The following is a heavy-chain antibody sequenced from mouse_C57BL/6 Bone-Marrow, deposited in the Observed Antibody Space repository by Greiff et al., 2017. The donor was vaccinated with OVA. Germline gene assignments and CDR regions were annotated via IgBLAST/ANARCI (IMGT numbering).Heavy chain of an antibody. V-gene: IGHV5-12*01. CDR3: ARRYYGRYAMDY. J-gene: IGHJ4*01. Sequence: DVQLVESGGGLVQPGGSLKLSCAASGFTFSDYYMYWVRQTPEKRLEWVAYISNGGGSTYYPATVKGRFTISRDNAKNTLYLQMSRLKSEDTAMYYCARRYYGRYAMDYWGQGTSVTVSS. D-gene: IGHD1-1*01. CDR2: ISNGGGST. CDR1: GFTFSDYY.